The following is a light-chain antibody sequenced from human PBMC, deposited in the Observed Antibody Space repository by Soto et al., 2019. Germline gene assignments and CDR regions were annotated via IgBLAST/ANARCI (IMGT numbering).Light chain of an antibody. V-gene: IGKV1-39*01. CDR2: AAS. J-gene: IGKJ4*01. CDR1: QSISSY. Sequence: DIQMTQSPSSLSASVGDRVTITCRASQSISSYLNWYQQKPGKAPKLLLYAASSLQSGVPSRFSGSGSGTAFTLTISSLQPEDFATDYCQHSYSTPALTFGGGTKVEIK. CDR3: QHSYSTPALT.